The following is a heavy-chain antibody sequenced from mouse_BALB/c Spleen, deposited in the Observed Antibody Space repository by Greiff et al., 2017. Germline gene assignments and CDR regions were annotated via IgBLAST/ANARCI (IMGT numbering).Heavy chain of an antibody. V-gene: IGHV5-9-4*01. D-gene: IGHD2-3*01. Sequence: EVKVVESGGGLVKPGGSLKLSCAASGFTFSSYAMSWVRQSPEKRLEWVAEISSGGSYTYYPDTVTGRFTISRDNAKNTLYLEMSSLRSEDTAMYYCARAGGLLHYYAMDYWGQGTSVTVSS. J-gene: IGHJ4*01. CDR1: GFTFSSYA. CDR2: ISSGGSYT. CDR3: ARAGGLLHYYAMDY.